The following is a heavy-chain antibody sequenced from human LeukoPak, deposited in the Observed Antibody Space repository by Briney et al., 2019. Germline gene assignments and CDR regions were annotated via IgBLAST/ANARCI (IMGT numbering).Heavy chain of an antibody. Sequence: SETLSLTCTLSGGSISSGSYYCSSIRQPAGKGLEWIGRIYTGGSTNYNPSLKSRVTISVDTPKNQFSLKLTAVTAAATAVYYCARTPWGSFDYWGQGTLVTVSS. V-gene: IGHV4-61*02. CDR2: IYTGGST. CDR1: GGSISSGSYY. CDR3: ARTPWGSFDY. D-gene: IGHD7-27*01. J-gene: IGHJ4*02.